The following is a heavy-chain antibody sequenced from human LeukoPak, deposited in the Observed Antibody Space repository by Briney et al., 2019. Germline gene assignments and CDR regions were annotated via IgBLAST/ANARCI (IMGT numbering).Heavy chain of an antibody. V-gene: IGHV5-51*01. CDR1: GYTCAYYW. Sequence: GEPMQISCKGSGYTCAYYWNGWVREKCGKGLEGLGIIYPGDSDTRYSPSFDGQATISADKPITTAYLKWSSLKASDTAMYYCVRHPLKYHDSSGPNYFDYWGQGTLVTVSS. CDR3: VRHPLKYHDSSGPNYFDY. J-gene: IGHJ4*02. D-gene: IGHD3-22*01. CDR2: IYPGDSDT.